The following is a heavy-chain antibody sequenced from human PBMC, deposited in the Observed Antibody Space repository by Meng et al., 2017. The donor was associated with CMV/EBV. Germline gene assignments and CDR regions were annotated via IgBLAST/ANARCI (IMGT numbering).Heavy chain of an antibody. J-gene: IGHJ4*02. D-gene: IGHD1-26*01. CDR3: AKDLGLYSGSYHDH. CDR2: ISGRGDTT. Sequence: SGFTFSNYAMNWVRQAPGKGLEWVSAISGRGDTTYYADSVKGRFTISRDNSKNTLYLQMNSLRGEDTAVYYCAKDLGLYSGSYHDHWGQGTLVTVSS. V-gene: IGHV3-23*01. CDR1: GFTFSNYA.